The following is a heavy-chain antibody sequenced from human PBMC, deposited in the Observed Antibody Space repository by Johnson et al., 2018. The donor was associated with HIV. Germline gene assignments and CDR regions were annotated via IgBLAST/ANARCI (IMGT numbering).Heavy chain of an antibody. Sequence: VQLVESGGGVVQPGRSLRLSCVASRFTFSSYTMHWVRQAPGKGLEWVSLISWDGGSTYYAVSVKGRFTISRDNAKNSLYLQMNSLRAEDTALYYCARHEYSYVFDAFDIWGQGTVVTVSS. CDR3: ARHEYSYVFDAFDI. D-gene: IGHD5-18*01. V-gene: IGHV3-43*01. CDR2: ISWDGGST. CDR1: RFTFSSYT. J-gene: IGHJ3*02.